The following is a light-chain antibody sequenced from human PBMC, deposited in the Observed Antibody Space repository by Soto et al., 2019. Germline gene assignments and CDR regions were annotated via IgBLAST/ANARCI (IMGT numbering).Light chain of an antibody. CDR3: QQFYLTPYT. J-gene: IGKJ2*01. CDR2: WTS. CDR1: QSVLYTSTNENY. Sequence: DIVMTQSPDSLAVSLGERATINCKSSQSVLYTSTNENYVAWYQQKPGQPPKLLMYWTSSRESGVPDRFSGSGSGTDFTLPITNVQAEDVAVYYCQQFYLTPYTFGQGTKLEIK. V-gene: IGKV4-1*01.